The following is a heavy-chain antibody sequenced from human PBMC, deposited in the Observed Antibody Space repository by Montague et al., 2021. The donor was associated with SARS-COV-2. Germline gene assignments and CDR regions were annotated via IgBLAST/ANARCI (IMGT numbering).Heavy chain of an antibody. J-gene: IGHJ6*03. V-gene: IGHV4-59*01. D-gene: IGHD3-3*01. CDR1: GGSISSYY. Sequence: SETLSLTCTVSGGSISSYYWGWIRQPAGKGLEWIGYIYYSGSTNYNPSLKSRVTISVDTSKNQFSLKLSSVTAADTAVYYCARGIFTIPFIPAHYYMDVWGKGTTVTVSS. CDR3: ARGIFTIPFIPAHYYMDV. CDR2: IYYSGST.